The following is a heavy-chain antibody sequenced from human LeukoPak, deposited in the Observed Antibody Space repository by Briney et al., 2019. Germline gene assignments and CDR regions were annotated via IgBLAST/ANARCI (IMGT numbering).Heavy chain of an antibody. CDR1: GGSFSGYY. D-gene: IGHD7-27*01. CDR3: ARGWGNHWGFYYYGMDV. J-gene: IGHJ6*02. Sequence: SETLSLTCAVYGGSFSGYYWSWIRQPPGKRLEWIGEINHSGSTNYNPSLKSRVTISVDTSKNQFSLKLSSVTAADTAVYYCARGWGNHWGFYYYGMDVWGQGTTVTVSS. CDR2: INHSGST. V-gene: IGHV4-34*01.